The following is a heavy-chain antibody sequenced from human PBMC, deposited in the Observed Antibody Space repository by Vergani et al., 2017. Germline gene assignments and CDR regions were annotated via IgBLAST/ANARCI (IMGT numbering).Heavy chain of an antibody. CDR2: IIPIFGTA. D-gene: IGHD5/OR15-5a*01. CDR1: GGTFSSYA. J-gene: IGHJ6*03. V-gene: IGHV1-69*01. CDR3: AREAVGLRHPSYYYYYMDV. Sequence: QVQLVQSGAEVKKPGSSVKVSCKASGGTFSSYAISWVRQAPGQGLEWMGGIIPIFGTANYAQKFQGRVTITADESTSTAYMELSSLRSEDTAVYYCAREAVGLRHPSYYYYYMDVWGKGTTVTVSS.